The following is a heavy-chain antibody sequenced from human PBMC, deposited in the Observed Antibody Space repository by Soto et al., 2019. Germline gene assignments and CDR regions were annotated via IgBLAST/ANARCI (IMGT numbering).Heavy chain of an antibody. Sequence: ASVKVSCKASGGTFSSYAISWVRQAPGQGLEWMGGIIPIFGTANYAQKFQGRVTITADESTSTAYMELSSLRSEDTAVCYCASGDFGGYDFWSGYYSYFDYWGQGTLVTVSS. CDR2: IIPIFGTA. CDR3: ASGDFGGYDFWSGYYSYFDY. CDR1: GGTFSSYA. D-gene: IGHD3-3*01. J-gene: IGHJ4*02. V-gene: IGHV1-69*13.